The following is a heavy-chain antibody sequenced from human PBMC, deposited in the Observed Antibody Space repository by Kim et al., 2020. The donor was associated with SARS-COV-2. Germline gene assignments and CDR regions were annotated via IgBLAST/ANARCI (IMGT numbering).Heavy chain of an antibody. J-gene: IGHJ4*01. D-gene: IGHD3-10*01. Sequence: GGSLRLSCKGSGYSFTSSWIGWVRQMPGKGVEWMGVIYPGDSDTRFSPSFQGQVTISADKSISTAYLQWSSLKASDTAMYYCARGNYYGSGGGTDYWGHGTLVTVSS. CDR3: ARGNYYGSGGGTDY. V-gene: IGHV5-51*01. CDR2: IYPGDSDT. CDR1: GYSFTSSW.